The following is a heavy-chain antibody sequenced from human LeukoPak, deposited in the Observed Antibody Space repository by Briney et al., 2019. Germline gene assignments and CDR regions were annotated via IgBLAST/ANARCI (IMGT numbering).Heavy chain of an antibody. CDR3: AKEWIRGVINY. CDR1: GFTFSSYG. J-gene: IGHJ4*02. D-gene: IGHD3-10*01. V-gene: IGHV3-30*18. CDR2: VSYDGSNK. Sequence: AGGSLRLSCAASGFTFSSYGMHWVRQAPGKGLEWVAVVSYDGSNKYYADSVKGRFTISRDNSKNTLYLQMNSLRAEDTAVYYCAKEWIRGVINYWGQGTLVIVSS.